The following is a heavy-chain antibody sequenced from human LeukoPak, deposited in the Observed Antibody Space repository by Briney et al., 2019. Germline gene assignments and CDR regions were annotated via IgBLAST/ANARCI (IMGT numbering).Heavy chain of an antibody. D-gene: IGHD1-14*01. CDR3: ARDRGTTPGIYYGMDV. Sequence: QSGGSLRLSCVASGFSLSGFWIRWVRQAPGKGLEWVAAIKQDGSEKHYVDSVKGRTTISRDNAQNPLYLQINSLRVEDSAVYYCARDRGTTPGIYYGMDVWGKGTTVTVSS. CDR1: GFSLSGFW. J-gene: IGHJ6*04. V-gene: IGHV3-7*03. CDR2: IKQDGSEK.